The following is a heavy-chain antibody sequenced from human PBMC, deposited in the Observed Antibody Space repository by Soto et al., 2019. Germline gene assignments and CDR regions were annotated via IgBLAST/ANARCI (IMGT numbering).Heavy chain of an antibody. CDR2: INPTGANT. V-gene: IGHV3-23*01. CDR1: GFTFSSSA. Sequence: GGSLRLSCGASGFTFSSSAMSWVRQAPGTGLEWVSTINPTGANTHYADSAKGRFTISRDNSRNTVDLQMNSLRAADTALYYCVSWVSDHFDYWGQGTPVTVSS. J-gene: IGHJ4*02. CDR3: VSWVSDHFDY. D-gene: IGHD3-16*01.